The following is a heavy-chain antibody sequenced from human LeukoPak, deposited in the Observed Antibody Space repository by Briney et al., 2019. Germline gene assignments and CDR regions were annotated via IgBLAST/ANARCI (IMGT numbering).Heavy chain of an antibody. Sequence: SETLSLTCTVSGGSISSSYYWGWIRPPPGGGLEWIGSIYYSGSTYYNPSLKSRVTISVDTSKNQFSLKVISVTAADTAVYYCARPTKGTAAQGYDYWGQGTLVTVAS. CDR2: IYYSGST. J-gene: IGHJ4*02. CDR3: ARPTKGTAAQGYDY. CDR1: GGSISSSYY. D-gene: IGHD6-6*01. V-gene: IGHV4-39*01.